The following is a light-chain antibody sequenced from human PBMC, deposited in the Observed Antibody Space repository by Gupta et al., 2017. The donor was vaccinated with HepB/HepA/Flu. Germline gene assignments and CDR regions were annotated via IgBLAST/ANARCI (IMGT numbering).Light chain of an antibody. CDR1: SLRNYY. CDR3: NSRDSSGDHLV. J-gene: IGLJ1*01. CDR2: GQN. V-gene: IGLV3-19*01. Sequence: SSELPQATAVSVALGQTIRITCQGDSLRNYYATWYQQKPGQAPVLVIYGQNNRPSGIPDRFSGSRSGNTASFTITGAQAEDEADYHCNSRDSSGDHLVFGTGTKVTVL.